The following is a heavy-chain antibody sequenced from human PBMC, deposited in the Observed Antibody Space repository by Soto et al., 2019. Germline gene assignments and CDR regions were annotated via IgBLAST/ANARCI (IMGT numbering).Heavy chain of an antibody. CDR1: GFIFGDYA. CDR2: ISLSGYVT. CDR3: VGWWNGFDY. J-gene: IGHJ4*02. D-gene: IGHD1-1*01. Sequence: QVRLVESGGDLVKPGGSLRLSCVGSGFIFGDYAMGWIRQAPGKGLEWISYISLSGYVTFDADSVKGRFTFSRDNAKNSIYVEMNSLTPGDTAVYYCVGWWNGFDYWGQGTLVTVSS. V-gene: IGHV3-11*01.